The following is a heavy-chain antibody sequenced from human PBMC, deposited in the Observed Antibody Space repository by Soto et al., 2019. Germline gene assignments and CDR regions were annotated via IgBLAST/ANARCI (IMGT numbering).Heavy chain of an antibody. J-gene: IGHJ5*02. V-gene: IGHV4-4*02. D-gene: IGHD3-3*02. CDR3: ARSPGDFTISSLDP. Sequence: QVQLQESGPGLVKPSETLSLTCAVSGDSISSVNWWSWVRQSPRQGLEWIGAIYHTGITNYNPSRQSRATISVDKFKNEFSLNLTSVTAADTAVYYCARSPGDFTISSLDPWGQGTLVTVSS. CDR1: GDSISSVNW. CDR2: IYHTGIT.